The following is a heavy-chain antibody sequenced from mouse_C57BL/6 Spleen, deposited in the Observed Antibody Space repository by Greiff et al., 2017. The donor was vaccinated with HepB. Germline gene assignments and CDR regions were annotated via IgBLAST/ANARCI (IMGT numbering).Heavy chain of an antibody. CDR2: IYPGDGDT. Sequence: QVQLQQSGPELVKPGASVKISCKASGYAFSSSWMNWVKQRPGKGLEWIGRIYPGDGDTNYNGKFKGKATLTADKSSSTAYMQLSSLTSEDSAVYFCAREENYDRAYWGQGTLVTVSA. CDR3: AREENYDRAY. J-gene: IGHJ3*01. D-gene: IGHD2-4*01. V-gene: IGHV1-82*01. CDR1: GYAFSSSW.